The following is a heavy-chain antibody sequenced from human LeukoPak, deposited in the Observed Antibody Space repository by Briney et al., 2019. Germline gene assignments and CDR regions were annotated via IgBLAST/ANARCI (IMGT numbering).Heavy chain of an antibody. Sequence: GGSLRLSCAASGFTFSSYGMHWVRQAPGKGLEWVAVISYDGSNKYYADSVKGRFTISRDNSKNTLYLQMNSLRAEDTAVYYCARDSRGGTPFDYWGQGTLVTVSS. V-gene: IGHV3-30*03. J-gene: IGHJ4*02. CDR1: GFTFSSYG. CDR3: ARDSRGGTPFDY. D-gene: IGHD1-7*01. CDR2: ISYDGSNK.